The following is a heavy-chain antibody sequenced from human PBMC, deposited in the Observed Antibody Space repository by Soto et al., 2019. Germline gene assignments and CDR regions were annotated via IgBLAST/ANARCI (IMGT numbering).Heavy chain of an antibody. CDR2: IYYSGST. CDR1: GGSISGYY. D-gene: IGHD3-10*02. CDR3: ASVRGGYYYAMDV. V-gene: IGHV4-59*12. J-gene: IGHJ6*02. Sequence: PSETLSLTCTVSGGSISGYYWRWIRQPPGKGLEWIGYIYYSGSTNYNPSLKSRVTISVDRSKNQFSLKLSSVTAADTAVYYCASVRGGYYYAMDVWGQGTTVTVSS.